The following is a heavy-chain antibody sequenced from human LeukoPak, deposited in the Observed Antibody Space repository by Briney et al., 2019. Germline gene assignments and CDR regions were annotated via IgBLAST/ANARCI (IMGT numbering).Heavy chain of an antibody. J-gene: IGHJ6*02. Sequence: ASVKVSCKASGYTFTSYGISWVRQAPGQGLEWMGWISAYNGNTDYAQKLQGRVTMTTDTSTSTAYMELRSLRSDDTAVYYCARVNPSLYYYYGMDVWGQGTTVTVSS. CDR1: GYTFTSYG. CDR3: ARVNPSLYYYYGMDV. V-gene: IGHV1-18*01. D-gene: IGHD1-14*01. CDR2: ISAYNGNT.